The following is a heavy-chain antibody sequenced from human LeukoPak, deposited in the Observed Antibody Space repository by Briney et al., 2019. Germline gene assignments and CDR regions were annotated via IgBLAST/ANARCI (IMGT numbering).Heavy chain of an antibody. CDR3: ATANRYCSSTSCPLWDYFDY. CDR1: GFTFSSYG. V-gene: IGHV3-30*03. CDR2: ISYDGSNK. Sequence: GGSLRLSCAASGFTFSSYGMHWVRQAPGKGLEWVAVISYDGSNKYYVDSVKGRFTISRDNSKNTLYLQMNSLRAEDTAVYYCATANRYCSSTSCPLWDYFDYWGQGTLVTVSS. D-gene: IGHD2-2*01. J-gene: IGHJ4*02.